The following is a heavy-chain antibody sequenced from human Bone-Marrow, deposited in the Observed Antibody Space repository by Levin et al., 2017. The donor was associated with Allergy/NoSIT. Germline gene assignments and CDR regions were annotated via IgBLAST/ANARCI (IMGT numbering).Heavy chain of an antibody. CDR3: ARDDCSSTSCYTSGDYYYYGMDV. D-gene: IGHD2-2*02. J-gene: IGHJ6*02. Sequence: PGGSLRLSCAASGFTFSSYAMHWVRQAPGKGLEWVAVISYDGSNKYYADSVKGRFTISRDNSKNTLYLQMNSLRAEDTAVYYCARDDCSSTSCYTSGDYYYYGMDVWGQGTTVTVSS. CDR2: ISYDGSNK. V-gene: IGHV3-30*04. CDR1: GFTFSSYA.